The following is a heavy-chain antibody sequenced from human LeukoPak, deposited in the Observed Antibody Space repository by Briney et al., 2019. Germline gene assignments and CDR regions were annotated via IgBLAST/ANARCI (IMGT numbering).Heavy chain of an antibody. J-gene: IGHJ4*02. D-gene: IGHD2-15*01. CDR2: IRYDGSNK. CDR1: GFTFSSYG. V-gene: IGHV3-30*02. Sequence: PGGSLRLSCAASGFTFSSYGMHWVRQAPGKGLEWVAFIRYDGSNKYYADSVKGRFTISRDNSNNTLYLQMNSLRAEDTAVYYCAVDLDRGYCSGGSCYSGYDYWGQGTLVTVSS. CDR3: AVDLDRGYCSGGSCYSGYDY.